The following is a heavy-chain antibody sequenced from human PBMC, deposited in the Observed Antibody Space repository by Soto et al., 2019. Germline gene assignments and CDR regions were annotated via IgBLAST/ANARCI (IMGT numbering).Heavy chain of an antibody. J-gene: IGHJ4*02. Sequence: GGSLRLFCAASGFTFSSYAMSWVRQAPGKGLEWVSAISGSGGSTYYADSVKGRFTISRDNSKNTLYLQMNSLRAEDTAVYYCAKPTGSSGYLDYWGQGTLVTVSS. V-gene: IGHV3-23*01. CDR2: ISGSGGST. CDR1: GFTFSSYA. CDR3: AKPTGSSGYLDY. D-gene: IGHD3-22*01.